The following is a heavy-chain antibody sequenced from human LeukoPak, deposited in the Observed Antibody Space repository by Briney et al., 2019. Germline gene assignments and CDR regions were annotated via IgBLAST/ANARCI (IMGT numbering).Heavy chain of an antibody. J-gene: IGHJ5*02. Sequence: SGPTLVKPTQTLTLTCTFSGFSLSTSGVGVAWMRQSPGQAPEWLAVTYWNDDQRYGPSLKSRLTITKDTSKNQVVLTMTNMDPADTATYHCAHNGLYHWGQGTLVTVSS. V-gene: IGHV2-5*01. CDR1: GFSLSTSGVG. CDR3: AHNGLYH. D-gene: IGHD2-2*03. CDR2: TYWNDDQ.